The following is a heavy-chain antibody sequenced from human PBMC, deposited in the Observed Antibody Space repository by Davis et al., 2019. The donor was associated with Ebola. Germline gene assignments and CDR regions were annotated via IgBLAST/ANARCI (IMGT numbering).Heavy chain of an antibody. J-gene: IGHJ6*02. Sequence: SETLSLTCTVSGGSISSSSYYWGWIRQPPGKGLEWIGSIYYSGSTYYNPSLKSRVTISVDTSKNQFSLKLSSVTAADTAVYYCASQTDIVVVPAALRGYYYGMDVWGQGTTVTVSS. CDR2: IYYSGST. V-gene: IGHV4-39*01. CDR3: ASQTDIVVVPAALRGYYYGMDV. CDR1: GGSISSSSYY. D-gene: IGHD2-2*01.